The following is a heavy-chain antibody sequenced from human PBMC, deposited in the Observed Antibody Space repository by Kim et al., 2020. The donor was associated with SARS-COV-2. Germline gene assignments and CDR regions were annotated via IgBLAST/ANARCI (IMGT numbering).Heavy chain of an antibody. CDR3: ARGAVGGSYPPDYYYGMDV. V-gene: IGHV3-33*01. CDR1: GFTFSSYG. J-gene: IGHJ6*02. CDR2: IWYDGSNK. D-gene: IGHD1-26*01. Sequence: GGSLRLSCAASGFTFSSYGMHWVRQAPGKGLEWVAVIWYDGSNKYYADSVKGRFTISRDNSKNTLYLQMNSLRAEDTAVYYCARGAVGGSYPPDYYYGMDVWGQGTTVTVSS.